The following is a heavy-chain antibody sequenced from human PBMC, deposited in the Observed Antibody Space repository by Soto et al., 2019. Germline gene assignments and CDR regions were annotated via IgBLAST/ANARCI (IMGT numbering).Heavy chain of an antibody. V-gene: IGHV1-69*01. CDR3: TRSYGYTYGGSLDN. Sequence: QVQLVQSGPEVKKPGSSVKVSCKASGDTFNSYVITWVRQAPGQGLEWLGGIITAFGTTSYAQNFQDRLTHTADEAATTYHMEWRSLTSDDTAMYYCTRSYGYTYGGSLDNLGQGTLVTVSS. D-gene: IGHD5-18*01. CDR2: IITAFGTT. J-gene: IGHJ4*02. CDR1: GDTFNSYV.